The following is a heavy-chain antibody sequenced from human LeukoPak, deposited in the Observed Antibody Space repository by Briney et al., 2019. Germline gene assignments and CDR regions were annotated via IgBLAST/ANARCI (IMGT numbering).Heavy chain of an antibody. CDR3: ARIGYNHYFDY. V-gene: IGHV1-2*02. Sequence: ASVKVSCKASGYTFTDYYLHWVRQAPGQGLEWMGWINPNSGGTNYVQTFQGRVTMTRDTSITTAYLELSRLRSDDTAVYYCARIGYNHYFDYWGQGTLVTVSS. CDR1: GYTFTDYY. J-gene: IGHJ4*02. D-gene: IGHD5-24*01. CDR2: INPNSGGT.